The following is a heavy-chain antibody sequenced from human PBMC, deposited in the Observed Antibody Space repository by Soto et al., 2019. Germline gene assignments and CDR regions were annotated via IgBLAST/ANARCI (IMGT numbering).Heavy chain of an antibody. J-gene: IGHJ4*02. V-gene: IGHV4-34*01. D-gene: IGHD3-10*01. CDR3: ATRFYSSGVLFDD. CDR2: INHSGST. CDR1: GGSFIGYY. Sequence: PSETLSLTCAVYGGSFIGYYWSWIRQPPGKGLEWIGEINHSGSTNYNPSLKSRVTISVDTSKNQFSLKLSSVTAADTAIYYCATRFYSSGVLFDDWGPGTQVTVSS.